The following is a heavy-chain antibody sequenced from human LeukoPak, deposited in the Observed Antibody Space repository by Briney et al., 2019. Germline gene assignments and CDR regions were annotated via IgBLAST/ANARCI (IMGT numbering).Heavy chain of an antibody. CDR1: GFTFSSYW. V-gene: IGHV3-74*01. CDR2: INSDGSST. D-gene: IGHD6-19*01. CDR3: ARRSGIAVAGAFDY. J-gene: IGHJ4*02. Sequence: GGSLRLSCAASGFTFSSYWMHWVRQAPGKGLVWVSRINSDGSSTSYADSVKGRFTISRDNAKNTLYLQMNSLRAEDTAVYYCARRSGIAVAGAFDYWGQGTLVTVSS.